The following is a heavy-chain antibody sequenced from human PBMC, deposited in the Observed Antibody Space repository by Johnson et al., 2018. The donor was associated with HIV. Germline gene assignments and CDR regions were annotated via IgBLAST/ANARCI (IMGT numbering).Heavy chain of an antibody. V-gene: IGHV3-33*08. J-gene: IGHJ3*02. CDR3: ARDPSWNACDI. D-gene: IGHD2-2*01. CDR2: IRYDGSNK. Sequence: QVHLVESGGGVVQPGRSLRLSCAASGFTFSSYGMHWVRQAPGKGLEWVAFIRYDGSNKYYADSVKGRFTMSRDNSKKTLYLQMNSLRAEDTALYYCARDPSWNACDIWGQGTMVTVSS. CDR1: GFTFSSYG.